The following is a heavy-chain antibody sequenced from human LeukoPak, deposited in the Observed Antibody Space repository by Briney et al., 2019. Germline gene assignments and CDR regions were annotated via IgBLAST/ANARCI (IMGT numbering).Heavy chain of an antibody. Sequence: KPSETLSLTCAFYGGSFSGYYWSWIRQSPGKGLEWIGEINHSGSTNYNPSLKSRVTISVDTSKNQFSLRLSSVTSADTAVYYCARRRQYDSSLFWNFDLWGRGTLVPVSS. V-gene: IGHV4-34*01. CDR2: INHSGST. J-gene: IGHJ2*01. CDR1: GGSFSGYY. D-gene: IGHD6-6*01. CDR3: ARRRQYDSSLFWNFDL.